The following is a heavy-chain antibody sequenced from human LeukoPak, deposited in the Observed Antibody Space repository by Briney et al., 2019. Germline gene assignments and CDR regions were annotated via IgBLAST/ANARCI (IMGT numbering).Heavy chain of an antibody. J-gene: IGHJ6*04. CDR1: GFTFSPYV. D-gene: IGHD3-10*02. CDR3: AELGITMIGGV. V-gene: IGHV3-48*03. Sequence: PGGSLRLSCAASGFTFSPYVMNWVRQAPGKGLEWVSYISSSGSTIYYADSVKGRFTISRDNAKNSLYLQMNSLRAEDTAVCYCAELGITMIGGVWGKGTTVTISS. CDR2: ISSSGSTI.